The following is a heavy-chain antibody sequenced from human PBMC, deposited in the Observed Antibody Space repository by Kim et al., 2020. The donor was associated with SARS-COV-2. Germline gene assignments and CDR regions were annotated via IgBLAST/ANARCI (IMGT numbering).Heavy chain of an antibody. D-gene: IGHD6-13*01. CDR1: GGSVNSDNYR. V-gene: IGHV4-61*01. CDR2: VSNSGIT. Sequence: SETLSLTCTVSGGSVNSDNYRWAWIRQPPGKGLEWIGYVSNSGITNYNPSLKSRVSTSMDMSKNQFSLNLISVTAADTAVYFCARYSRIAAGGSGAVDMWGQGTLVTVSS. J-gene: IGHJ4*03. CDR3: ARYSRIAAGGSGAVDM.